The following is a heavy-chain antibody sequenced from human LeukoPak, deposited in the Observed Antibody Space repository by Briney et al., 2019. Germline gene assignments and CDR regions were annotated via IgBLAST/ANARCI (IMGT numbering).Heavy chain of an antibody. J-gene: IGHJ4*02. CDR1: GFTFSDYY. CDR2: ISSSGSTI. CDR3: AKSAIFGVVIFDY. Sequence: GGSLRLSCAASGFTFSDYYMSWIRQAPGKGLEWVSYISSSGSTIYYADSVKGRFTISRDNAKNSLYLQMNSLRAEDTAVYYCAKSAIFGVVIFDYWGQGTLVTVSS. V-gene: IGHV3-11*01. D-gene: IGHD3-3*01.